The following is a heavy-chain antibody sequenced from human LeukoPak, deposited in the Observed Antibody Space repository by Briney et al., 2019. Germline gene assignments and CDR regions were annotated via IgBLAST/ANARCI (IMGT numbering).Heavy chain of an antibody. V-gene: IGHV1-18*01. Sequence: ASVKVSCKASGYTFTSYGISWVRQAPGQGLEWMGWISAYNGNTNYAQKLQSRVTMTTDTSTSTAYMELRGLRSDDTAVYYCASGLGDPKPVDYWGQGTLVTVSS. CDR1: GYTFTSYG. J-gene: IGHJ4*02. CDR3: ASGLGDPKPVDY. CDR2: ISAYNGNT. D-gene: IGHD2-21*02.